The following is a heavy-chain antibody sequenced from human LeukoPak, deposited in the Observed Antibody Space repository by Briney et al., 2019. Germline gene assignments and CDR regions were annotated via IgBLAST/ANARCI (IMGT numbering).Heavy chain of an antibody. J-gene: IGHJ4*02. CDR1: GYTFTNYW. CDR3: ARAGTSTYYLIAY. CDR2: IYPGDSDT. V-gene: IGHV5-51*01. D-gene: IGHD2/OR15-2a*01. Sequence: GESLQISCKGCGYTFTNYWIGWVRQMPGKGLEWMGIIYPGDSDTRYSPSFQGQVTISADKSISTAYLQWSSLKASDTAMYYCARAGTSTYYLIAYWGQGTLVTVSS.